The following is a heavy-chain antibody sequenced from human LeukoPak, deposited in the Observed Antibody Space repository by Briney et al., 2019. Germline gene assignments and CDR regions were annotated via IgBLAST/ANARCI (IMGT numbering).Heavy chain of an antibody. D-gene: IGHD4-17*01. CDR2: ISSSGSSI. V-gene: IGHV3-48*03. CDR3: AIGYDYGDYEGLDY. CDR1: GFTFSSYE. J-gene: IGHJ4*02. Sequence: GGXLRLSCAASGFTFSSYEMNWVRQAPGKGLEWVSYISSSGSSIYYADSVKGRFTISRDNAKNSLYLQMNSLRAEDTAVYYCAIGYDYGDYEGLDYWGQGTLVTVSS.